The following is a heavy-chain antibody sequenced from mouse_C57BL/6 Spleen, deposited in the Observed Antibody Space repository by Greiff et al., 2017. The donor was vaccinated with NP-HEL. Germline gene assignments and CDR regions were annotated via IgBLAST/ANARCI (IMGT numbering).Heavy chain of an antibody. V-gene: IGHV7-3*01. CDR2: IRNKANGYTT. CDR1: GFTFTDYY. Sequence: DVKLQESGGGLVQPGGSLSLSCAASGFTFTDYYMSWVRQPPGKALEWLGFIRNKANGYTTEYSASVKGRFTISRDNSQSILYLPMNALRAEDSATYLCERPPPRGNWYFDVWGTGTTVTVSS. CDR3: ERPPPRGNWYFDV. J-gene: IGHJ1*03. D-gene: IGHD1-1*02.